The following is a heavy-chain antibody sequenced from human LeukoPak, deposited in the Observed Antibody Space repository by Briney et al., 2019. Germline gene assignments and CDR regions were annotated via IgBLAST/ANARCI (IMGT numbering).Heavy chain of an antibody. CDR3: ARRGMITFGGVIGPIYFDY. CDR1: GGSISNTNYF. V-gene: IGHV4-39*07. J-gene: IGHJ4*02. D-gene: IGHD3-16*02. Sequence: PSETLSLTCTVSGGSISNTNYFWGWIRQPPGKGLEWIGEINHSGSTNYNPSLKSRVTISVDTSKNQFSLKLSSVTAADTAVYYCARRGMITFGGVIGPIYFDYWGQGTLVTVSS. CDR2: INHSGST.